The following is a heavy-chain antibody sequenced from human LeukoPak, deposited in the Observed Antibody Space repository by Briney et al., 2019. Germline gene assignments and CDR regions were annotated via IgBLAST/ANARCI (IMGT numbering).Heavy chain of an antibody. CDR2: INTVNGDT. CDR1: GYTITSNP. J-gene: IGHJ4*02. D-gene: IGHD3-10*01. V-gene: IGHV1-3*04. Sequence: ASVKVSCKASGYTITSNPMYWKRQAPGQGLEWMGWINTVNGDTKCSQNFQGRITITRDTSASTAYMELSGLGSEDTAVYYCARKNYFASGSYSDFDFWGQGTLVTVSS. CDR3: ARKNYFASGSYSDFDF.